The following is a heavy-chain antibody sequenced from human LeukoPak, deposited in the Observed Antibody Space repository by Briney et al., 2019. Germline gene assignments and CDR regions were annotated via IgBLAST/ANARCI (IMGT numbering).Heavy chain of an antibody. CDR2: INHSGST. J-gene: IGHJ4*02. V-gene: IGHV4-34*01. CDR1: GGSFSGYY. Sequence: PSETLSLTCAVYGGSFSGYYWSWIRQPPGKGLEWIGEINHSGSTNYNPSLKSRVTISVDTSKNQFSMKLSSVTAADTAVYYCASHTWGDYWGQGTLVTVSS. D-gene: IGHD3-16*01. CDR3: ASHTWGDY.